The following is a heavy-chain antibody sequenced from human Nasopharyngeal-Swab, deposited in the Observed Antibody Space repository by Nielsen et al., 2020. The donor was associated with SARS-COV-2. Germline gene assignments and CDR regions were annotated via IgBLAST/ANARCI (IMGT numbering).Heavy chain of an antibody. CDR3: ARTCSGGSCYGYYFDF. V-gene: IGHV3-49*03. D-gene: IGHD2-15*01. Sequence: GESLKISCTTSGFTFPDYSITWFRHTPGKGLQWVGFIRSKPYGGTSEYAASVQGRFIISRDESKSIAYLQMNSLKREDTAVYFCARTCSGGSCYGYYFDFLGQGTLVTVSS. CDR1: GFTFPDYS. J-gene: IGHJ4*02. CDR2: IRSKPYGGTS.